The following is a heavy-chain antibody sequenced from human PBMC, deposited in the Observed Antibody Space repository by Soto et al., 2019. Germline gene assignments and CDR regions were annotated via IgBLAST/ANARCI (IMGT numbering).Heavy chain of an antibody. D-gene: IGHD5-12*01. Sequence: GGSLRLSCAASGFTFSSYSMNWVRQAPGKGLEWVSYISSSSSTIYYADSVKGRFTISRDNAKNSLYLQMNSLRAEDTAVYYSARDYYSGYDFSIYYYYMDVWGKGTTVTVSS. CDR1: GFTFSSYS. CDR2: ISSSSSTI. V-gene: IGHV3-48*01. CDR3: ARDYYSGYDFSIYYYYMDV. J-gene: IGHJ6*03.